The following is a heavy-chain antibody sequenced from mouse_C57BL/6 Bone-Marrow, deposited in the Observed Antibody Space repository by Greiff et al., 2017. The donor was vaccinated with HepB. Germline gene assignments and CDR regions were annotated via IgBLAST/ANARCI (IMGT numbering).Heavy chain of an antibody. J-gene: IGHJ2*01. CDR2: IDPETGGT. V-gene: IGHV1-15*01. CDR1: GYTFTDYE. CDR3: TRERGQLRLRDYFDY. D-gene: IGHD3-2*02. Sequence: VQLQQSGAELVRPGASVTLSCKASGYTFTDYEMHWVQQTPVHGLEWIGAIDPETGGTAYNQKFKGKAILTADKSSSTAYMELRSLTSEDSAVYYCTRERGQLRLRDYFDYWGQGTTLTVSS.